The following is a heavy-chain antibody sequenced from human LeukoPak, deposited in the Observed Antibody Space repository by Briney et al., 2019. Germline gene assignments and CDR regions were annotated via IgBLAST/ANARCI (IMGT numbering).Heavy chain of an antibody. J-gene: IGHJ1*01. Sequence: KAWGPLRSSSAASGFTFSSYTMNGFRQAPGRGWEWVSIIIIGSSYIHYAASVKGRFTISRDNAKTSLYLQMNSMRAEDTALYYCAKDLAAAGTETALVQRWGQGTLVTVSS. CDR1: GFTFSSYT. CDR3: AKDLAAAGTETALVQR. V-gene: IGHV3-21*04. CDR2: IIIGSSYI. D-gene: IGHD6-13*01.